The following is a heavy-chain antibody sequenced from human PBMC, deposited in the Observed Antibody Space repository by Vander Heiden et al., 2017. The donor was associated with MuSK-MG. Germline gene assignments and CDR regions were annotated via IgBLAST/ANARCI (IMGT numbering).Heavy chain of an antibody. J-gene: IGHJ3*02. CDR2: IYHSGST. V-gene: IGHV4-38-2*01. Sequence: QVQLQESGPGLVKPSETLSLTCAVSGYSISSGYYWGWIRQPPGKGLEWIGSIYHSGSTYYNPALKSRVTISVDTSKNQFSLKLSSVTAADTAVYYCARLRVYPGGAFDIWGQGTMVTVSS. D-gene: IGHD6-6*01. CDR1: GYSISSGYY. CDR3: ARLRVYPGGAFDI.